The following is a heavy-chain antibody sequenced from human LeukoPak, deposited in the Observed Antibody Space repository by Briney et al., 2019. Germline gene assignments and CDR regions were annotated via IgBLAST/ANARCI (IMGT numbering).Heavy chain of an antibody. CDR1: GYTFTGYY. CDR2: INSNRGGA. Sequence: ASVKVSCKASGYTFTGYYMHWVRQAPGQGLEWMGWINSNRGGANYAQKFQGRVTMSRDTSISTAYIDLSSLRSDDTAVYYCARGLGSGWSTLDDWGQGTLVTVSS. J-gene: IGHJ4*02. V-gene: IGHV1-2*02. CDR3: ARGLGSGWSTLDD. D-gene: IGHD6-19*01.